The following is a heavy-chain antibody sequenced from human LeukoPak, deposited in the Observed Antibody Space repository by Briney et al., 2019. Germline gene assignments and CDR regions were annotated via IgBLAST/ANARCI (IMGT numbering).Heavy chain of an antibody. J-gene: IGHJ4*02. Sequence: QPGGSLRLSCAASEFTFSNYAVHWVRQGPGKGLQWVAVISYDGNTIHYADSVKGRFTISRDTSKNTLYLQMNSLRTEDTAVYYCARSGGLQKFDYWGQGTLVTVSS. D-gene: IGHD4-11*01. CDR3: ARSGGLQKFDY. CDR2: ISYDGNTI. V-gene: IGHV3-30-3*01. CDR1: EFTFSNYA.